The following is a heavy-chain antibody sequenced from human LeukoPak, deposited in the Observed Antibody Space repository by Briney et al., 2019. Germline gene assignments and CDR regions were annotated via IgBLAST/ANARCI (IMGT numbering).Heavy chain of an antibody. J-gene: IGHJ5*02. CDR1: GFTFSSYS. V-gene: IGHV3-21*01. CDR3: ARGPKDWNYGWFDP. CDR2: ISSSSSYI. Sequence: PRGSLRLSCAASGFTFSSYSMNSVRQAPGKGLEWVSSISSSSSYIYYADSVKGRFTISRDNAKNSLYLQMNSLRAEDTAVYYCARGPKDWNYGWFDPWGQGTLVTVSS. D-gene: IGHD1-7*01.